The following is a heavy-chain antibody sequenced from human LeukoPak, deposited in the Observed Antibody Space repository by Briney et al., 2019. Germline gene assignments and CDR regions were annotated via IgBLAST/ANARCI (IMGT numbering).Heavy chain of an antibody. V-gene: IGHV1-2*02. CDR1: GYTFTGHY. CDR3: ATGYSPLYYFDY. CDR2: INPNSGGT. Sequence: ASVKVSFKASGYTFTGHYMHWVRQAPGQGLEWMGWINPNSGGTNYAQKFQGRVTMTRDTSISTAYMELSRLRSDDTAVYYCATGYSPLYYFDYWGQGTLVTVSS. J-gene: IGHJ4*02. D-gene: IGHD6-13*01.